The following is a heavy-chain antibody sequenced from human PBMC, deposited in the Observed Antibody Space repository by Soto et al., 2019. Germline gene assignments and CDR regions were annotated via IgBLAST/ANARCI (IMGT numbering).Heavy chain of an antibody. J-gene: IGHJ6*02. V-gene: IGHV3-21*01. Sequence: DVQVVESGGGLVEPGGSLRLSCAASGFTLSAHTMNWVRQAPGKGLEWVSSISSDSRYIYYADSVKGRFTISRDNARNSLDLQMNNLRADDTAVYHCARGHCSRTSCYTGGYYYYPMDVWGQGTTVTVSS. CDR1: GFTLSAHT. CDR2: ISSDSRYI. D-gene: IGHD2-2*01. CDR3: ARGHCSRTSCYTGGYYYYPMDV.